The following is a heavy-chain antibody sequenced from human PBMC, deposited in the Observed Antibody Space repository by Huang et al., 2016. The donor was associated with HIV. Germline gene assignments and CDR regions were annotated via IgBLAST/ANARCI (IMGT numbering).Heavy chain of an antibody. Sequence: EVQLVQSGAEVKKPGESLKISCKGSGYRFRSNWIGWVRQMPGKGLEWMGIIHPGDSDTRYSPSFQGQVTISVDKSINTAYLQWSSLKASDTAMYYCARLIGSPSFYYGLDVWGQGTTVTVSS. J-gene: IGHJ6*02. D-gene: IGHD3-10*01. CDR2: IHPGDSDT. CDR3: ARLIGSPSFYYGLDV. CDR1: GYRFRSNW. V-gene: IGHV5-51*01.